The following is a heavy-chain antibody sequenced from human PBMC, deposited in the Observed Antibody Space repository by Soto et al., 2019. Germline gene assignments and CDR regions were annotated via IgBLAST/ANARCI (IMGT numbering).Heavy chain of an antibody. D-gene: IGHD3-10*01. CDR2: ILNDGSNR. Sequence: QVQLVESGGGVVQPGRSLRLSCAASGFTFSNYGMHWVRQAPGKGLEWVAVILNDGSNRYHADSVKDRFTISRDNSKNMLYLQMNSLRAEDTAVYYWARDDEYSGNGMDVWGQGNTVTVS. CDR3: ARDDEYSGNGMDV. J-gene: IGHJ6*02. CDR1: GFTFSNYG. V-gene: IGHV3-33*01.